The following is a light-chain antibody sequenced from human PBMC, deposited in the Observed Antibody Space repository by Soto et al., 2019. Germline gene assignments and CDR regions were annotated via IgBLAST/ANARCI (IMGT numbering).Light chain of an antibody. CDR2: GTS. Sequence: EIVLTQSPGILSLSPGDGATLSCRASQSVSSNYLAWYQQNPGQAPRLLIYGTSTRASGIPDRFSGSGSGTDFTLTITRLEPEDFAVYYCQQYGSSPLAFGPGTKVDIK. J-gene: IGKJ3*01. CDR3: QQYGSSPLA. V-gene: IGKV3-20*01. CDR1: QSVSSNY.